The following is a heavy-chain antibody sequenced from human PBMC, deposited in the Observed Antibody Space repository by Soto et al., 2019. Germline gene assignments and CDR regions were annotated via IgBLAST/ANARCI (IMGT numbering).Heavy chain of an antibody. CDR1: GYTFTSYY. Sequence: QVQLVQSGAEVKKPGASVKVSCKASGYTFTSYYMHWVRQAPGQGLEWMGIINPSGGSTSYAQKFQGRVTMTRDTSTSTVYMELSSLRSEDTAVYYCARDKGLRGYDWDDAFDIWGQGTMVTVSS. CDR2: INPSGGST. CDR3: ARDKGLRGYDWDDAFDI. D-gene: IGHD5-12*01. J-gene: IGHJ3*02. V-gene: IGHV1-46*03.